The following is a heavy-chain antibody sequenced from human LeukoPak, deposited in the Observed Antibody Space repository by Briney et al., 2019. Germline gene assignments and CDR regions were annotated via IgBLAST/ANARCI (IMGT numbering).Heavy chain of an antibody. CDR3: ARQIQEWLVRRGWFDP. D-gene: IGHD6-19*01. J-gene: IGHJ5*02. V-gene: IGHV4-39*01. Sequence: PSETLSLTCSVSGGSISSTTHYWGWIRQPPGTGLEWIGSFYHSGSTYYNPSLQSRVSISVDTSKNQFSLKLRSVTATDTAVYYCARQIQEWLVRRGWFDPWGQGILVTVSS. CDR2: FYHSGST. CDR1: GGSISSTTHY.